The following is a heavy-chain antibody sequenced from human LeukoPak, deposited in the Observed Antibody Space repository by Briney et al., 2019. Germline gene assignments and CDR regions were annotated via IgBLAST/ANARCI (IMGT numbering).Heavy chain of an antibody. CDR2: IYYSGGT. Sequence: SETLSLTCTVSGGSISSYYWSWIRQPPGKGLEWIGYIYYSGGTYYNPSLKSRVTISVDTSKNQFSLKLSSVTAADTAVYYCAREGRYSMVRGEFDYWGQGTLVTVSS. CDR1: GGSISSYY. CDR3: AREGRYSMVRGEFDY. J-gene: IGHJ4*02. V-gene: IGHV4-59*12. D-gene: IGHD3-10*01.